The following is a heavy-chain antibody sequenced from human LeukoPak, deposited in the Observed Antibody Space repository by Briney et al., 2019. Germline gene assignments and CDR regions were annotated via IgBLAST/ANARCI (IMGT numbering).Heavy chain of an antibody. CDR3: ARGGRLGDYYDSSGQYYYMGV. CDR1: GGSISSYY. Sequence: SETLSLTCTVSGGSISSYYWSWIRQPPGKGLEWIGYIYYSGSTNYNPSLKSRVTISVDTSKNQFSLKLSSVTAADTAVYYCARGGRLGDYYDSSGQYYYMGVWGKGTTVTVSS. J-gene: IGHJ6*03. CDR2: IYYSGST. D-gene: IGHD3-22*01. V-gene: IGHV4-59*01.